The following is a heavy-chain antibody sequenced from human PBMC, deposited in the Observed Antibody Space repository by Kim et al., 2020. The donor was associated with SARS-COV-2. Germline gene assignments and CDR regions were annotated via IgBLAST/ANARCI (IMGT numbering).Heavy chain of an antibody. Sequence: ASVKVSCKASGYTFTSYAMNWVRQAPGQGLEWMGWINTNTGNPTYAQGFTGRFVFSLDTSVSTAYLQISSLKAEDTAVYYCARDPSANDFWSGYYFDYWGQGTLVTVSS. D-gene: IGHD3-3*01. CDR2: INTNTGNP. V-gene: IGHV7-4-1*02. J-gene: IGHJ4*02. CDR3: ARDPSANDFWSGYYFDY. CDR1: GYTFTSYA.